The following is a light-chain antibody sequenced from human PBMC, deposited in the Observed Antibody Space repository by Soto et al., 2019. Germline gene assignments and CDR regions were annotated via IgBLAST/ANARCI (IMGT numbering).Light chain of an antibody. CDR3: HQYGSSPQA. CDR2: DAS. V-gene: IGKV3-20*01. J-gene: IGKJ1*01. CDR1: QSISSNY. Sequence: VLMLSQDTLSLSPGERATLSCRASQSISSNYLAWYQHKPGQAPRLLIYDASSKATGTPARFSGSGSGTEFTLTVDRLEPEDFAVYYCHQYGSSPQAFGRVTKVDIK.